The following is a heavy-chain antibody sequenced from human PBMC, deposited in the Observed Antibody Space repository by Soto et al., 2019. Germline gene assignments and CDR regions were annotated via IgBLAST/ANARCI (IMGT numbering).Heavy chain of an antibody. CDR1: GGSISSGGTGSY. J-gene: IGHJ4*02. D-gene: IGHD1-1*01. CDR2: IYYTGNT. CDR3: ASGHDAYKVRY. Sequence: QVQLQESGPGLVKPSQTLSLTCTVSGGSISSGGTGSYWTWIRQLPGKGLEWIGYIYYTGNTYYTPSLKSRPPISIDTSENQFSLKLTSVTAADTAVYFCASGHDAYKVRYGGQGTLVTVSS. V-gene: IGHV4-31*03.